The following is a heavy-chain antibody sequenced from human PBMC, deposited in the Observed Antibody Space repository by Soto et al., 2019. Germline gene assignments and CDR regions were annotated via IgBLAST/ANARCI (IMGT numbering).Heavy chain of an antibody. CDR3: AHRGALYYFDY. CDR1: GGTFSSYN. Sequence: QVQLVQSGAEVKKPGSSVKVSCKASGGTFSSYNISWVRQAPGQGLEWMGRIIPILGIANYAQKFQGRVTITADKSTSTAYMELSSLRSEDTSVYYCAHRGALYYFDYWGQGTLVTSSS. D-gene: IGHD3-10*01. V-gene: IGHV1-69*02. CDR2: IIPILGIA. J-gene: IGHJ4*02.